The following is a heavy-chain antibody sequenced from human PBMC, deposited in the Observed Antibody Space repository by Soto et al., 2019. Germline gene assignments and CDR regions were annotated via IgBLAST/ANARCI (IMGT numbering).Heavy chain of an antibody. Sequence: QVQLVQSGAEVKKPGSMVKVSCKASGDTFSRYSISWVRQAPGQGLEWMGGIFAGFGTATYAQKFHGRVLIIEDESTTTAYMELTSLTYEDTAVYYCAVGASAAATWYSHGMDVWGQGTSVSVSS. CDR2: IFAGFGTA. J-gene: IGHJ6*02. CDR1: GDTFSRYS. CDR3: AVGASAAATWYSHGMDV. D-gene: IGHD1-26*01. V-gene: IGHV1-69*12.